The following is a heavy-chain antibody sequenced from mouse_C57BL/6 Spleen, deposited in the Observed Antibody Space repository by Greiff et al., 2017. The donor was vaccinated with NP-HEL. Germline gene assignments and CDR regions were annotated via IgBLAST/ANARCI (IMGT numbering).Heavy chain of an antibody. Sequence: QVQLQQSGAELVRPGASVTLSCKASGYTFTDYEMHWVQQTPVHGLEWIGAIDPETGGTSYTQKFKGKAILTADQSSSTAYMELRSLTYEDSAVYNCTGRTPWFAYWGQGTPVTVSA. CDR3: TGRTPWFAY. CDR2: IDPETGGT. V-gene: IGHV1-15*01. J-gene: IGHJ3*01. CDR1: GYTFTDYE.